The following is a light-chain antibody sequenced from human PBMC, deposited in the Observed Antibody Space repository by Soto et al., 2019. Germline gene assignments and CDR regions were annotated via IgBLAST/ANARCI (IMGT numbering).Light chain of an antibody. CDR2: GAS. Sequence: DIVLTQSPCTLSLSQGERATLSRRSSQSFSSTYLAWYQQKPGQAPRLRIYGASSRATGIPDRFSGGGSGTDFSLTISRLDPEDFAVYYCQQYSSSPITFGQGTRLEIK. CDR3: QQYSSSPIT. CDR1: QSFSSTY. V-gene: IGKV3-20*01. J-gene: IGKJ5*01.